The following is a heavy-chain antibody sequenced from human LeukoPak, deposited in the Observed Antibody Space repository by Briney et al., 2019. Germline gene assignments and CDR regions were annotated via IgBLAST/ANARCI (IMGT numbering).Heavy chain of an antibody. CDR3: ARIYSSGWYHWFDS. CDR1: DDSITIYY. V-gene: IGHV4-59*01. CDR2: IDHTGIT. D-gene: IGHD6-19*01. J-gene: IGHJ5*01. Sequence: SETLSLTCTVSDDSITIYYWTWIRQPPGKGLEWIGYIDHTGITNYNPSLNSRVTISRDTSKNHFSLELSSATAADTAFYYCARIYSSGWYHWFDSWGQGTLVTVSS.